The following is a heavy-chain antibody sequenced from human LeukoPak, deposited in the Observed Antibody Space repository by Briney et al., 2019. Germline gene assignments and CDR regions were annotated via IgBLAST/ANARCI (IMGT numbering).Heavy chain of an antibody. CDR2: IRSKAYGGTT. CDR3: TRTMRLAYCGGDCYSPFDY. J-gene: IGHJ4*02. D-gene: IGHD2-21*02. CDR1: GFTFGDYA. V-gene: IGHV3-49*03. Sequence: GRSLRLSCTASGFTFGDYAMSWFRQAPGKGLEWVGFIRSKAYGGTTEYAASVKGRFTISRDDSKSIAYLQMNSLKTEDTAVYYCTRTMRLAYCGGDCYSPFDYRGQGTLVTVSS.